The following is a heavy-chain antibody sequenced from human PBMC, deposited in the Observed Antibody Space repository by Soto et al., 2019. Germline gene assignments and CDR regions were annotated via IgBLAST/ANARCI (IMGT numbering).Heavy chain of an antibody. CDR2: IHHSGTT. D-gene: IGHD2-2*01. J-gene: IGHJ6*02. Sequence: SETLSLTCAVYGGSLSGNYWSWIRQPPGKGLEWIGEIHHSGTTNYNPSLKSRVTMSVHTSKNQFSLKLSSVTAADTAVYYCARPKITGHCSSASCQTDGMDVWGQGTTVTVSS. CDR3: ARPKITGHCSSASCQTDGMDV. V-gene: IGHV4-34*01. CDR1: GGSLSGNY.